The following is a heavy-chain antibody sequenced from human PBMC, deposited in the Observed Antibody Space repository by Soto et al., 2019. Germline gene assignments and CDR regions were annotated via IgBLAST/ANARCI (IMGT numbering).Heavy chain of an antibody. CDR3: ARVKGGIAHFDY. V-gene: IGHV4-4*02. D-gene: IGHD6-13*01. J-gene: IGHJ4*02. Sequence: QLQLQESGPGLVKPSGTLSLTCAVSGGSISTTNWWSWVRQSPGRGLEWIGEIYHNGNTNYNPPLRSRVTMSMDKSNNQFSLDLTSVTAADTAVYYFARVKGGIAHFDYWGQGALVTVSS. CDR1: GGSISTTNW. CDR2: IYHNGNT.